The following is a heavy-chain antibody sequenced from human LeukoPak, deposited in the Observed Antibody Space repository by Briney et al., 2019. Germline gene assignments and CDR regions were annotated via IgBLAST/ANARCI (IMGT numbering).Heavy chain of an antibody. J-gene: IGHJ4*02. D-gene: IGHD3-10*01. V-gene: IGHV3-23*01. CDR1: GFTFSSYA. CDR3: AKDRYYGRTASDY. Sequence: GGSLRLSCAASGFTFSSYAMSWVRQVPGKGLEWVSAISGSGGSTYYADSVKGRFTISRDNSKNTLYLQMNSLRAEDTAVYYCAKDRYYGRTASDYWGQGTLVTVSS. CDR2: ISGSGGST.